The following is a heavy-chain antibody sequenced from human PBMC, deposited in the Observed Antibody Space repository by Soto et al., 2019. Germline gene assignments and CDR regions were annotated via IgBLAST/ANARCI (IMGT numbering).Heavy chain of an antibody. CDR2: ISGSGGST. CDR1: GFTFSSYA. D-gene: IGHD6-6*01. J-gene: IGHJ3*02. CDR3: AKDASSSYYVAGFDAFDI. V-gene: IGHV3-23*01. Sequence: GGSLRLSCAASGFTFSSYAMSWVRQAPGKGLEWVSAISGSGGSTYYADSVKGRFTISRDNSKNTLYLQMNSLRAEDTAVYYCAKDASSSYYVAGFDAFDIWGQGTMVTVSS.